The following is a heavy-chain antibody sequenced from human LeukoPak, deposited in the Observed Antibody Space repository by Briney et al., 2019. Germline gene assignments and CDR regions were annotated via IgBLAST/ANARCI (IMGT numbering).Heavy chain of an antibody. V-gene: IGHV4-59*01. CDR2: IYYSGST. CDR1: GGSINSYY. Sequence: SETLSLTCTVPGGSINSYYWSWIRQPPGKGLEWIGYIYYSGSTNYNPSLKSRVTISLDTSKNQFSLNLSSVTAADTAVYYCARGAYGSGIRAYYYYYMDVWGKGTTVTVSS. D-gene: IGHD3-10*01. CDR3: ARGAYGSGIRAYYYYYMDV. J-gene: IGHJ6*03.